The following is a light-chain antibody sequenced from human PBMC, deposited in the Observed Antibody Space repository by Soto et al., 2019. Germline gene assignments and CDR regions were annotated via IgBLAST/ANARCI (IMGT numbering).Light chain of an antibody. V-gene: IGKV1-8*01. J-gene: IGKJ1*01. CDR1: QDIGNN. CDR3: QHYYTYPWT. CDR2: AAS. Sequence: AIRMTQSPSSLSASTGDRVTITCRARQDIGNNLVWYQQKPGKAPKVLSHAASPFLGGVSSRFSGSSSGTDVALTINRLQSEEFATYYCQHYYTYPWTFGQGTKV.